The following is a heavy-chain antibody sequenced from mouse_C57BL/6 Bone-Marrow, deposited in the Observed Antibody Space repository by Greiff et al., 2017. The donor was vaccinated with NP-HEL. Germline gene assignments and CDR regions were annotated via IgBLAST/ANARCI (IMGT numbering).Heavy chain of an antibody. V-gene: IGHV1-81*01. CDR3: ARGGLYYGYDGAWFAY. CDR1: GYTFTSYG. Sequence: VQLKQSGAELARPGASVKLSCKASGYTFTSYGISWVKQRTGQGLEWIGEIYPRSGNTYYNEKFKGKATLTADKSSSTAYMELRSLTSEDSAVYFCARGGLYYGYDGAWFAYWGQGTLVTVSA. J-gene: IGHJ3*01. D-gene: IGHD2-2*01. CDR2: IYPRSGNT.